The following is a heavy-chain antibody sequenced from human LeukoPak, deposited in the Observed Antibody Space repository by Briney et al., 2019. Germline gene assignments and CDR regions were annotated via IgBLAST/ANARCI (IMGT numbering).Heavy chain of an antibody. CDR1: GASINSGSNY. D-gene: IGHD3-10*01. Sequence: PSGTLSLTCRVSGASINSGSNYWGWIRQPPGKTLESIGSIYSSGSTYYNPYLKSRVIIMIDTPENHFSLTLSSVTAADTAVYYCARSDGYGLVGIWGQGTMVTVSS. CDR2: IYSSGST. J-gene: IGHJ3*02. CDR3: ARSDGYGLVGI. V-gene: IGHV4-39*07.